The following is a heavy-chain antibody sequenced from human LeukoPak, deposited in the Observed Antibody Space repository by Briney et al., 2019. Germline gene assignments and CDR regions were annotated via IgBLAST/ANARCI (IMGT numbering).Heavy chain of an antibody. CDR3: ARVLEGSSGQHWYFDL. CDR2: IYLSGST. Sequence: SETLSLTCAVSGGSISSSNWWSWVRQPPGKGLEWIGEIYLSGSTNYNPSLKSRVTISVDTSKNQFSLRLSSVTAADTAVYYCARVLEGSSGQHWYFDLWGRGTLVTVSS. J-gene: IGHJ2*01. CDR1: GGSISSSNW. V-gene: IGHV4-4*02. D-gene: IGHD6-19*01.